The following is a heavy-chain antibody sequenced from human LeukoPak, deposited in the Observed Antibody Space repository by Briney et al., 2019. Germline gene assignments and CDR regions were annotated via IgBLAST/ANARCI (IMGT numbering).Heavy chain of an antibody. Sequence: PGGSLRLSCAVSGFTFSDYYMSWIRQAPGKGLEWVSYISSGGSTISHADSVKGRFTISRDNAENSLYLQMNSLRDEDTAVYYCARDSGEIEYSSSSGQFDYWGQGTLVTVSS. CDR3: ARDSGEIEYSSSSGQFDY. D-gene: IGHD6-6*01. CDR2: ISSGGSTI. CDR1: GFTFSDYY. J-gene: IGHJ4*02. V-gene: IGHV3-11*04.